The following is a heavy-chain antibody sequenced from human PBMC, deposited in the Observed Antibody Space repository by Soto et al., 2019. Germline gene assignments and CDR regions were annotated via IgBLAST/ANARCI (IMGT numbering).Heavy chain of an antibody. CDR2: ISTYNGDT. V-gene: IGHV1-18*01. J-gene: IGHJ3*02. D-gene: IGHD1-26*01. CDR3: AIEEVGATSIHVFDI. Sequence: ASVKVSCKASGYTFTRSGISWVRQAPGQGLEWMGWISTYNGDTNYAQTFQGRVTMTTDTSTSTVHMEVRSLRAEDTAVYYCAIEEVGATSIHVFDIWGQGTMVTVSS. CDR1: GYTFTRSG.